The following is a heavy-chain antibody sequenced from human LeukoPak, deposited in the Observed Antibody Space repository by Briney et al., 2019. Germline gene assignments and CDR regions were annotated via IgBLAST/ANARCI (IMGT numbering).Heavy chain of an antibody. V-gene: IGHV1-69*05. CDR3: ARAPLRSSSGSYYNVVGYYYYMDV. CDR1: GGTFGSYA. CDR2: IIPIFGTA. Sequence: SVKVSCKASGGTFGSYAISWVRQAPGQGLEWMGGIIPIFGTADYAQKFQGRATITTDESTSTAYMELSSLRSEDTAVYYCARAPLRSSSGSYYNVVGYYYYMDVWGKGTTVTVSS. D-gene: IGHD3-10*01. J-gene: IGHJ6*03.